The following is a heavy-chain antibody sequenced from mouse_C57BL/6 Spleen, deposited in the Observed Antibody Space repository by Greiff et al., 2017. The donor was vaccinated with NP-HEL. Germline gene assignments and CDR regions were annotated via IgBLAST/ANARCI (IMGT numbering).Heavy chain of an antibody. CDR2: IDPSDSET. Sequence: QVQLQQPGAELVRPGSSVKLSCKASGYTFTSYWMHWVKQRPIQGLEWIGNIDPSDSETHYNQKFKDKATLTVDKSSSTAYMQLSSLTSEDSAVYYCARVSSGYAMDYWGQGTSVTVSS. D-gene: IGHD3-2*02. J-gene: IGHJ4*01. CDR3: ARVSSGYAMDY. V-gene: IGHV1-52*01. CDR1: GYTFTSYW.